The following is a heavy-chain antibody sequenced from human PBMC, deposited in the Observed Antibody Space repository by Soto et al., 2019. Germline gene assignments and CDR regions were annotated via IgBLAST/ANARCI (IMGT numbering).Heavy chain of an antibody. D-gene: IGHD1-26*01. J-gene: IGHJ4*02. CDR3: ARREKPDRQIDY. CDR2: IYYSGST. CDR1: GGSISSYY. Sequence: PSETLSLTCTVSGGSISSYYWSWIRQPPGKGLEWIGYIYYSGSTNYNPSLKSRVTISVDTSKNQFSLKLSSVTAADTAVYYCARREKPDRQIDYWGQGTLVTVSS. V-gene: IGHV4-59*01.